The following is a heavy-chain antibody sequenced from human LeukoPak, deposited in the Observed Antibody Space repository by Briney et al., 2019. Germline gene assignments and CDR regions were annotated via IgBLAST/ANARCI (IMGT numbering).Heavy chain of an antibody. Sequence: KPSETLSLTCTVSGGSISSSSYYWSWIRQPPGKGLEWIGYIYYSGSTNYNPSLKSRVTISVDTSKNQFSLKLSSVTAADTAVYYCARVRSSGCIDYWGQGTLVTVSS. CDR2: IYYSGST. CDR1: GGSISSSSYY. V-gene: IGHV4-61*01. D-gene: IGHD6-19*01. CDR3: ARVRSSGCIDY. J-gene: IGHJ4*02.